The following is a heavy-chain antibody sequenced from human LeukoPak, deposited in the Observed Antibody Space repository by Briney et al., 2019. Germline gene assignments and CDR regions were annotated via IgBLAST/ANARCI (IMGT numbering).Heavy chain of an antibody. CDR1: GFTFSSYS. D-gene: IGHD6-19*01. V-gene: IGHV3-21*01. Sequence: GGSLRLSCAASGFTFSSYSLNWVGQARGKGLEWVSSISSSSSYIYYADSVKGRFTISRDNAKNSLYLQMNSLRAEDTAVYYCARDQGYIAVAGPDYWGQGTLVTVSS. CDR2: ISSSSSYI. J-gene: IGHJ4*02. CDR3: ARDQGYIAVAGPDY.